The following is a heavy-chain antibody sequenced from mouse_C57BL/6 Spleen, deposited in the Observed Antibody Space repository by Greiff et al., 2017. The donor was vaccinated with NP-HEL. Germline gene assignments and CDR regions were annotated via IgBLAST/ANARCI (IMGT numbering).Heavy chain of an antibody. J-gene: IGHJ4*01. V-gene: IGHV1-39*01. Sequence: EVKLQQSGPELVKPGASVKISCKASGYSFTDYNMNWVKQSNGKSLEWIGVINPNYGTTSYNQKFKGKATLTVDQSSSTAYMQLISLTSEDSAVYYCARTRITTVVAYYYAMDYWGQGTSVTVSS. CDR3: ARTRITTVVAYYYAMDY. D-gene: IGHD1-1*01. CDR2: INPNYGTT. CDR1: GYSFTDYN.